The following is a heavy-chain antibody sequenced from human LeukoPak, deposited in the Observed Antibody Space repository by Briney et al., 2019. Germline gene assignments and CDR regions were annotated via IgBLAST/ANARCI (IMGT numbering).Heavy chain of an antibody. Sequence: PGGSLRLPCTVSGFTVNSNDMNWVRQAPGKGLEWVSLIYISGVTKYADSVQGRFTISRDNSKNTLYLQMNSLRAEDTAVYYCAQRSPSYWGRGTLVTVSS. CDR3: AQRSPSY. CDR1: GFTVNSND. V-gene: IGHV3-66*01. J-gene: IGHJ4*02. D-gene: IGHD3-10*01. CDR2: IYISGVT.